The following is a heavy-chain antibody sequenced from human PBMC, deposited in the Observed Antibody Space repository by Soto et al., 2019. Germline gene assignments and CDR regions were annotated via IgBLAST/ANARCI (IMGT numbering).Heavy chain of an antibody. CDR1: AGSISSGGYY. D-gene: IGHD3-10*01. V-gene: IGHV4-31*03. Sequence: SETLSLTCTVSAGSISSGGYYWSWIRQHPGKGLEWIGYIYYSGSTYYNPSLKSRVTISVDTSKNQFSLKLSSVTAADTAVYFCARGQAYGRYCPDYWGQGTMVTVS. CDR2: IYYSGST. CDR3: ARGQAYGRYCPDY. J-gene: IGHJ4*02.